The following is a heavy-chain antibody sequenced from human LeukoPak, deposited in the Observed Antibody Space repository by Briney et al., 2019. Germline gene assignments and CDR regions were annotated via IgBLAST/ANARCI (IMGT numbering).Heavy chain of an antibody. CDR2: ITSSSKTI. J-gene: IGHJ4*02. Sequence: GGSLRLSCAASGFTFSSYEMNWVRQAPGKGLEWVSYITSSSKTIYYADSVKGRFTISRDNAKNSLYLQMSSLRAEDTAVYYCARDGLSPGDLLDFWGQGTLVTVSS. D-gene: IGHD7-27*01. V-gene: IGHV3-48*03. CDR3: ARDGLSPGDLLDF. CDR1: GFTFSSYE.